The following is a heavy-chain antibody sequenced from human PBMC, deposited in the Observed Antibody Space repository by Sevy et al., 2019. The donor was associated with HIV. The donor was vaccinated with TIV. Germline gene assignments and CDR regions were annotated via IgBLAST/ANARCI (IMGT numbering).Heavy chain of an antibody. J-gene: IGHJ6*02. D-gene: IGHD3-9*01. V-gene: IGHV3-7*01. CDR3: ARDWDDDVLTGYTTYYYYGMDL. CDR2: IKQYGSEK. CDR1: GFTFSSYW. Sequence: GGSLRLSCAASGFTFSSYWMSWVRQAPGKGLEWVANIKQYGSEKYYVDSVKGRFTISRDNAKISLYLQVNSLRAEDTDMYYCARDWDDDVLTGYTTYYYYGMDLWGQGSTVTVSS.